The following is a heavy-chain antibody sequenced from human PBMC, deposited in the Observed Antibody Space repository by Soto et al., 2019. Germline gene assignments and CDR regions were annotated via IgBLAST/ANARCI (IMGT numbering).Heavy chain of an antibody. CDR3: ARGRRNTMVRGVIRGGTSIDWFDP. CDR1: GGSISSGGFS. Sequence: PSETLSLTCAVSGGSISSGGFSWSWIRQPPGKGLEWIGYIYHSGSTYYNPSLKSRVTISVDRSKNQFSLKLSSVTAADTAVYYCARGRRNTMVRGVIRGGTSIDWFDPWGQGTLVTVSS. D-gene: IGHD3-10*01. V-gene: IGHV4-30-2*01. J-gene: IGHJ5*02. CDR2: IYHSGST.